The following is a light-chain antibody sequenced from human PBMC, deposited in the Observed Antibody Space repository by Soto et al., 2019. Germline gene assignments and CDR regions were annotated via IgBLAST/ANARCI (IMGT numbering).Light chain of an antibody. CDR3: QQFNNFPPT. Sequence: AIQLTQSPSSLSASVGDTVTITCRASEGIRSSLAWYQQRPGTGPKLLIYDASTLDAGAPSRFSGSGSGTDFTLTIWSLQPEDFATYYCQQFNNFPPTFGTGTKVDFK. J-gene: IGKJ3*01. CDR2: DAS. CDR1: EGIRSS. V-gene: IGKV1D-13*01.